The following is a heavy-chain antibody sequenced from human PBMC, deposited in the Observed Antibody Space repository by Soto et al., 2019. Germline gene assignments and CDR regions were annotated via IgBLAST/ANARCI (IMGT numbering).Heavy chain of an antibody. CDR2: ISYDGSNK. CDR3: AKADAWELLRVPGGFMGY. V-gene: IGHV3-30*18. Sequence: QVQLVESGGGVVQPGRSLRLSCAASGFTFSSYGMHWVRQAPGKGLEWGAVISYDGSNKYYADSVKGRFTISRDNSKNTLYLQMNSLRAEDTAVYYCAKADAWELLRVPGGFMGYWGQGTLVTVSS. J-gene: IGHJ4*02. D-gene: IGHD1-26*01. CDR1: GFTFSSYG.